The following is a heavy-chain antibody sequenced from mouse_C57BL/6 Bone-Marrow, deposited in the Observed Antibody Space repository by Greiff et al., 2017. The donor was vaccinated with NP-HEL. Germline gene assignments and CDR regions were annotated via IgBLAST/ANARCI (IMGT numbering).Heavy chain of an antibody. Sequence: EVQGVESGGGLVQPGGSLKLSCAASGFTFSDYYMYWVRQTPEKRLEWVAYISNGGGSTYYPDTVKGRFTISRDNAKNTLYLQMSRLKSEDTAMYYCARHGGNYFWFAYWGQGTLVTVSA. V-gene: IGHV5-12*01. J-gene: IGHJ3*01. CDR1: GFTFSDYY. D-gene: IGHD1-1*02. CDR2: ISNGGGST. CDR3: ARHGGNYFWFAY.